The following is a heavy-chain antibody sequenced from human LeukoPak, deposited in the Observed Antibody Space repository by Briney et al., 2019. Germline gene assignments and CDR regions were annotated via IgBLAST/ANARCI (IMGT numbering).Heavy chain of an antibody. CDR3: ARGAVAAPHTGDY. CDR2: IYYSGST. V-gene: IGHV4-59*12. Sequence: SETLSLTCTVSGGSISSYYWSWIRQPPGKGLEWIGYIYYSGSTNYNPSLKSRVTISVDTSKNQFSLKLSSVTAADTAVYYCARGAVAAPHTGDYWGQGTLVTVSS. CDR1: GGSISSYY. J-gene: IGHJ4*02. D-gene: IGHD6-19*01.